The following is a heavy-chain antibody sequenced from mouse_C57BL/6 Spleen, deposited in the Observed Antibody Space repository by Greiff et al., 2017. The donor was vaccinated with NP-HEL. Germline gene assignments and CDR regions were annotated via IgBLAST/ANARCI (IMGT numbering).Heavy chain of an antibody. CDR3: TRIRYDYVYAMDY. V-gene: IGHV14-1*01. CDR2: IDPEDGDT. Sequence: EVQLQQSGAELVRPGASVKLSCTASGFNIKDYYMHWVKQRPEQGLEWIGRIDPEDGDTEYAPKFQGKATMTADTSSNTAYLQLSSLTSEDTAVYYCTRIRYDYVYAMDYWGQGTSVTVSS. CDR1: GFNIKDYY. J-gene: IGHJ4*01. D-gene: IGHD2-4*01.